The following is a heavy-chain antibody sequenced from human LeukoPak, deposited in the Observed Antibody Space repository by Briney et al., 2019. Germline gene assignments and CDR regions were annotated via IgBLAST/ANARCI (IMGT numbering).Heavy chain of an antibody. V-gene: IGHV3-21*01. CDR3: ATGGVHYYDTSADY. CDR2: ITTSSSYI. J-gene: IGHJ4*02. D-gene: IGHD3-22*01. Sequence: GGSLRLSCAASGFTFDDYAMNWVRQAPGKGLEWVSSITTSSSYIYYTDSVKGRFTISRDNAKNSLYLQMNSLRGEDTAVYYCATGGVHYYDTSADYWGQGTLVSVSS. CDR1: GFTFDDYA.